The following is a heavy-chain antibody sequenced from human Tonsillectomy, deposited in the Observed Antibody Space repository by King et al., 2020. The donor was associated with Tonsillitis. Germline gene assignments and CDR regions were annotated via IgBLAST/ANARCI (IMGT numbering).Heavy chain of an antibody. Sequence: VQLVESGGGLVKAGGSLRLSCAASGFTFSDCYMTWIRQAPGKGREWVSHNSSSRSNIYYADSVKGRFTHYRDNTKNSLYLQMNSLSAEDTAVYYCARDFPYAYWGQGILVTVSS. CDR3: ARDFPYAY. J-gene: IGHJ4*02. V-gene: IGHV3-11*01. CDR2: NSSSRSNI. D-gene: IGHD4-17*01. CDR1: GFTFSDCY.